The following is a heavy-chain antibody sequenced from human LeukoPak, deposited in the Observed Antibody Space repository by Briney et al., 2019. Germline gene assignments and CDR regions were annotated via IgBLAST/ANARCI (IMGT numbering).Heavy chain of an antibody. CDR1: GDSISSGDYY. Sequence: SETLSLTCTVSGDSISSGDYYWSWIRQPAGKGLEWIGRISSSGSTNYNPSLKSRVTISVDTSKNQFSLKLSSVTAADTAVYYCARGSSSWYTDYWGQGTLVTVSS. V-gene: IGHV4-61*02. CDR2: ISSSGST. D-gene: IGHD6-13*01. J-gene: IGHJ4*02. CDR3: ARGSSSWYTDY.